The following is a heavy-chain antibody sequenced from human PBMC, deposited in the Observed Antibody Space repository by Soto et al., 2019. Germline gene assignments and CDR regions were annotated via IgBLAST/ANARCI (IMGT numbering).Heavy chain of an antibody. V-gene: IGHV3-15*01. CDR1: GFTFSNAW. D-gene: IGHD5-18*01. CDR3: TTLAGYSYGLYYFDY. CDR2: IKSKTDGGTT. J-gene: IGHJ4*02. Sequence: PGGSLRLSCAASGFTFSNAWMSWVRQAPGKGLEWVGRIKSKTDGGTTDYAAPVKGRFTISRDDSKNTLYLQMNSLKTEDTAVYYCTTLAGYSYGLYYFDYWGQGTLVTVSS.